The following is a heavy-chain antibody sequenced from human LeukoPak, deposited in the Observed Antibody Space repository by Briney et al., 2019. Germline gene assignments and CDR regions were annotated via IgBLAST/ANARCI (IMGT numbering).Heavy chain of an antibody. CDR2: ISSSIGYI. CDR1: GFTFSSYS. Sequence: PGGSLRLSCAASGFTFSSYSMNWVRQAPGKGLEWVSSISSSIGYIYYADSVKGRFTISRDNAKNSLYLQVNSLRAEDTAVYYCARSGGSFYDYWGQGTLVTVS. CDR3: ARSGGSFYDY. J-gene: IGHJ4*02. D-gene: IGHD2-15*01. V-gene: IGHV3-21*01.